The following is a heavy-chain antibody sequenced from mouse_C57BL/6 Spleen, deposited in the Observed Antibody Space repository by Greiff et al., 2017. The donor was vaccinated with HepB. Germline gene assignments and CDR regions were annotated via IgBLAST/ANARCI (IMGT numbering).Heavy chain of an antibody. CDR1: GYTFTSYW. D-gene: IGHD1-1*01. CDR3: ARTFIYYGSSYGGYFDV. Sequence: VQLQQPGAELVMPGASVKLSCKASGYTFTSYWMHWVKQRPGQGLEWIGEIDPSDSYTNYNQKFKGKSTLTVDKSSSTAYMQLSSLTSEDSAVYYCARTFIYYGSSYGGYFDVWGTGTTVTVSS. CDR2: IDPSDSYT. V-gene: IGHV1-69*01. J-gene: IGHJ1*03.